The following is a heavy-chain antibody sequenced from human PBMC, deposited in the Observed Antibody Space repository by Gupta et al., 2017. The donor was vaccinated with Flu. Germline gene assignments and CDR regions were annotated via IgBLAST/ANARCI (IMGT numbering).Heavy chain of an antibody. J-gene: IGHJ3*02. V-gene: IGHV3-64D*06. CDR2: ISSNGGST. CDR3: GKDRFRLGGDAFDI. D-gene: IGHD3-16*01. Sequence: EVQLVESGGGLVQPGGSLRLSCSASGFTSSSYAMHWVRQAPGKGLEYVSAISSNGGSTYYADSVKGRFTISRDNSKNTLYLQMSSLRAEDTAVYYCGKDRFRLGGDAFDIWGQGTMVTVSS. CDR1: GFTSSSYA.